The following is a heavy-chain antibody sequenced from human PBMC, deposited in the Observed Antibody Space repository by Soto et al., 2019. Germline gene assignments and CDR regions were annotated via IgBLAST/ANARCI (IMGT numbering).Heavy chain of an antibody. CDR1: KFTFASYV. D-gene: IGHD3-22*01. Sequence: QVQLVETGGGVVQPERSQRLSCTASKFTFASYVMHWVRQAPGEGLEWVALISFHGTNKYYADSVKGRFTISRDNSKNTMYLQMNGLRPEDTAGYYCTREMIPMIMGGMSAMDVWGQGTTVTVS. J-gene: IGHJ6*02. CDR2: ISFHGTNK. CDR3: TREMIPMIMGGMSAMDV. V-gene: IGHV3-30*04.